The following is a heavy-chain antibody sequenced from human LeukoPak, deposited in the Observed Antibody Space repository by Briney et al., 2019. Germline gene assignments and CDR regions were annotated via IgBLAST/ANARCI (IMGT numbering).Heavy chain of an antibody. CDR3: ARGSSGWDDAFDI. J-gene: IGHJ3*02. CDR1: GFTFSSYS. V-gene: IGHV3-21*01. Sequence: GGSLRLSCAASGFTFSSYSMNWVRQAPGKGLEWVSSISSSSSYIYYADSVKGRFTISRDNAKSSLYLQMNSLRAEDTAVYYCARGSSGWDDAFDIWGQGTMVTVSS. D-gene: IGHD6-19*01. CDR2: ISSSSSYI.